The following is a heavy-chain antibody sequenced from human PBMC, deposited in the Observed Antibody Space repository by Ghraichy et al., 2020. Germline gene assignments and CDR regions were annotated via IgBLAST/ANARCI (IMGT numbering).Heavy chain of an antibody. Sequence: GESLNISCAASGFSLSDYWMHWVRQAPGKGLVWVSRSNSDGSKTTYVDSVKGRFTISRDNTKNTLYLQMNSLRGEDTAVYYCARGGFKNWFDPWGQGTLVTVSS. D-gene: IGHD3-16*01. J-gene: IGHJ5*02. CDR2: SNSDGSKT. CDR1: GFSLSDYW. V-gene: IGHV3-74*03. CDR3: ARGGFKNWFDP.